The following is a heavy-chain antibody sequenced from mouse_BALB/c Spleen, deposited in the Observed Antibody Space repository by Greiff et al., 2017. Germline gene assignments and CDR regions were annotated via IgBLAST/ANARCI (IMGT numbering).Heavy chain of an antibody. Sequence: EVKVVESGGGLVQPGGSRKLSCAASGFTFSSFGMHWVRQAPEKGLEWVAYISSGSSTIYYADTVKGRFTISRDNPKNTLFLQMTSLRSEDTAMYYCARDGRYAVDYWGQGTSVTVSS. V-gene: IGHV5-17*02. D-gene: IGHD2-3*01. CDR1: GFTFSSFG. J-gene: IGHJ4*01. CDR2: ISSGSSTI. CDR3: ARDGRYAVDY.